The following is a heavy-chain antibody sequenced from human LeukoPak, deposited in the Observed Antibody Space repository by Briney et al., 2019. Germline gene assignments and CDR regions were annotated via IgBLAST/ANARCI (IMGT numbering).Heavy chain of an antibody. CDR1: GFTFSSYG. CDR2: ISYDGSNK. V-gene: IGHV3-30*03. CDR3: ARGSTEGLDY. J-gene: IGHJ4*02. Sequence: PGGSLRLSCAASGFTFSSYGIHWVRQAPGKGLEWVAVISYDGSNKYYADSVKGRFTISRDNSKNTLYLQMNSLRAEDTAVYYCARGSTEGLDYWGQGTLVTVSS.